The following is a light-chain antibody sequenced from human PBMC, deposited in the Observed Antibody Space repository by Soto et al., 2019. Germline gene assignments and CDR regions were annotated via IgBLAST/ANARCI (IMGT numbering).Light chain of an antibody. CDR1: QSVSSS. CDR3: QQYSDWPPGT. V-gene: IGKV3-15*01. CDR2: DTS. Sequence: EIVVTQSPATLSVSPGERVTLSCRASQSVSSSLAWYQQRPGQAPRLLIYDTSTRAAGISARFSGSGSGTAFTLTISSLQSEDFAVYYCQQYSDWPPGTFGQGTAVEIK. J-gene: IGKJ1*01.